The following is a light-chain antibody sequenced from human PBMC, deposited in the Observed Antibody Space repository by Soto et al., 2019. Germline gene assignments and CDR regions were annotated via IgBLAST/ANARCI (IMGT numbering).Light chain of an antibody. CDR3: QHYGSSCT. J-gene: IGKJ1*01. V-gene: IGKV3-11*01. CDR2: NAS. Sequence: EIVLTQSPANLSLSPGERSTLSCRASQSVSGYLAWYQQKPGQASRLVIYNASNRATGIPARFSGSGSGTYFTLTSSMLDPDYVTVYYRQHYGSSCTFGQGTKVDI. CDR1: QSVSGY.